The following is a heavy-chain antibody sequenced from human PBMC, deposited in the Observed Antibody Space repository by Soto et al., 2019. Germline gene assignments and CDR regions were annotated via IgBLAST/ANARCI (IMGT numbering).Heavy chain of an antibody. CDR2: IYWNDDK. D-gene: IGHD5-18*01. Sequence: ESGPTRVNPTRALTVTCTFSGFSLSTSGVGVGWIRQPPGKALEWLALIYWNDDKRYSPSLKSRLTITKDTSKNQVVLTMTNMDPVDTATYYCAHNLDTAMVTGGFDYWGQGTLVTVSS. CDR3: AHNLDTAMVTGGFDY. V-gene: IGHV2-5*01. CDR1: GFSLSTSGVG. J-gene: IGHJ4*02.